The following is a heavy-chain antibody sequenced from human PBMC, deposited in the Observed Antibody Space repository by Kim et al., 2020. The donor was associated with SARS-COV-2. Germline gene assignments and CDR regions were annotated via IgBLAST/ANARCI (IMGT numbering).Heavy chain of an antibody. Sequence: GGSLRLSCAASGFTVSSNYMSWLRQAPGKGLEWLSDINHGNKKYYDVYVKGSLIIICNNNTNNLYYQMSSLRVADTAVYYCAAKLAAVGVDGGQGTVAT. CDR2: INHGNKK. V-gene: IGHV3-66*01. J-gene: IGHJ1*01. CDR3: AAKLAAVGVD. D-gene: IGHD6-25*01. CDR1: GFTVSSNY.